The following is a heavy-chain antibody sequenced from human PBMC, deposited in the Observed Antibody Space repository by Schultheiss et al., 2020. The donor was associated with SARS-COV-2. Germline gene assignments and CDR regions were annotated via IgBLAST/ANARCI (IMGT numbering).Heavy chain of an antibody. D-gene: IGHD2-15*01. Sequence: GGSLRLSCAASGFTFDDYAMHWVRQAPGKGLEWVSTISGSGGSTYYADSVKGRFTISRDNSKNTLYLQMNSLRAEDTAVYFCAKDGRLYCSGGRCYDYNYYGMDVWGQGTTVTVSS. CDR1: GFTFDDYA. CDR3: AKDGRLYCSGGRCYDYNYYGMDV. J-gene: IGHJ6*02. V-gene: IGHV3-23*01. CDR2: ISGSGGST.